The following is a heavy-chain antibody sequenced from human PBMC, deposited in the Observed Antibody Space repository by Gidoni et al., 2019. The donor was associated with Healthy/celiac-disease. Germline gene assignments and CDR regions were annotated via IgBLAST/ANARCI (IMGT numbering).Heavy chain of an antibody. V-gene: IGHV3-23*04. CDR2: ISGSGVST. CDR3: AKDRLYYPK. J-gene: IGHJ4*02. D-gene: IGHD3-16*02. Sequence: EVQLVESGGGLVQPGGSLRLSCAAPGFTCSTYAMSWVRQAPGKGREWVSAISGSGVSTYYADSVKGRFTISRDNSKSTLYLQMNSLRAEDTAVYYCAKDRLYYPKWGQGTLVTVSS. CDR1: GFTCSTYA.